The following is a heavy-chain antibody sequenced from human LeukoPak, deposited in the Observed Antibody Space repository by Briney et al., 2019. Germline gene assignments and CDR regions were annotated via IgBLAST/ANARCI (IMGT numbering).Heavy chain of an antibody. V-gene: IGHV1-2*02. CDR1: GYTFTGYY. J-gene: IGHJ5*02. D-gene: IGHD3-10*01. CDR2: IDPNSGGT. Sequence: ASVKLSCKASGYTFTGYYMHWVRQAPGQGLEWMGWIDPNSGGTNYAQKFQGRVTMTRDTSISTAYMELSRLRSDDTAVYYCARDRSMVRGVPRYPHIVRFDPWGQGTLVTVSS. CDR3: ARDRSMVRGVPRYPHIVRFDP.